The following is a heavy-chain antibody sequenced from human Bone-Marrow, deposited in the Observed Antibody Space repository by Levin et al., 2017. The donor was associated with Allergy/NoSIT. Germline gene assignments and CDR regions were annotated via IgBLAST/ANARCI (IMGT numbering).Heavy chain of an antibody. Sequence: RTSETLSLTCAVSGGSISSGQWWTWVRQPPGKGLQWIGEIYYSGITKYNPSLRSRVIISVDNSKNQFSLTVTSVTAADTAVYHCARKGAHYYGEGSIDYWGQGTLVTVSS. V-gene: IGHV4-4*02. CDR1: GGSISSGQW. CDR2: IYYSGIT. CDR3: ARKGAHYYGEGSIDY. D-gene: IGHD3-10*01. J-gene: IGHJ4*02.